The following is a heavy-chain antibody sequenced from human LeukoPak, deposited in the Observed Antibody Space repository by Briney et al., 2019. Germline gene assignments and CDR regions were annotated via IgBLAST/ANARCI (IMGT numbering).Heavy chain of an antibody. CDR2: ISWDGGST. CDR3: AKDRGYDFWSGYHFDY. V-gene: IGHV3-43D*03. CDR1: GFTFDDYA. J-gene: IGHJ4*02. Sequence: GGSLRLSCAASGFTFDDYAMHWVRQAPGKGLEWVSLISWDGGSTYYTDSVKGRFTISRDNSKNSLYLQMNSLRAEDTALYYCAKDRGYDFWSGYHFDYWGQGTLVTVSS. D-gene: IGHD3-3*01.